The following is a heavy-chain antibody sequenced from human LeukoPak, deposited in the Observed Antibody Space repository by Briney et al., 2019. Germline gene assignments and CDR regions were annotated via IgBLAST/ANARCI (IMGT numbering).Heavy chain of an antibody. V-gene: IGHV3-23*01. CDR3: AKDQSTGTYYYYYYYMDV. J-gene: IGHJ6*03. CDR2: ISGSGGST. Sequence: QPGGSLRLSCAASGFTFSSYAMSWVRQAPGKGLEWVSAISGSGGSTYYADSVKGRFTISRDNSKNTLYLQMNSLRAEDTAVYYCAKDQSTGTYYYYYYYMDVWGKGTTVTVSS. CDR1: GFTFSSYA. D-gene: IGHD7-27*01.